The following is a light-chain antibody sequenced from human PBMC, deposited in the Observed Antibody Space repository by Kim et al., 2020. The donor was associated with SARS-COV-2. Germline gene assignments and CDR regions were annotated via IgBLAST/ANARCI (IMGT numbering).Light chain of an antibody. Sequence: LAATVGDRVTITWRASQSVSSWLAWYQQKPGKPPKLLIYKASNLESGVPSRFSGSGSGTDFTLTISSLQPDDFATYYCQHYTSDQAFGQGTKLEI. CDR1: QSVSSW. CDR3: QHYTSDQA. V-gene: IGKV1-5*03. J-gene: IGKJ2*01. CDR2: KAS.